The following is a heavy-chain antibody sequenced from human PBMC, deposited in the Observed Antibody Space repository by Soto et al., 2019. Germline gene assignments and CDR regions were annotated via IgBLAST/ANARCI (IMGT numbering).Heavy chain of an antibody. CDR2: IYNSGAT. V-gene: IGHV4-30-4*01. Sequence: QVKLQESGPGLVQPSQTMSLTCTVSGDSISSGAYYWSWLRQPPGNGLEWIGYIYNSGATFYNPSIESRVTMSVYTSRNPVSLRLSSVTAADTAVYYCARYGGYATVDCRGQRTLVTV. CDR1: GDSISSGAYY. J-gene: IGHJ4*02. CDR3: ARYGGYATVDC. D-gene: IGHD5-12*01.